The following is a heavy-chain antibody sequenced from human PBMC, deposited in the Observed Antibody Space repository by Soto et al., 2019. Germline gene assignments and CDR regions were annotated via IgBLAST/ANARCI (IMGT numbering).Heavy chain of an antibody. J-gene: IGHJ4*02. Sequence: SETLSLTCTVSGGSVSSGSYYWSWIRQPPGKGLEWIGYIHYSGSTNYSPSLKSRVTISVDTSKNQFSLKLSSVTAADTAVYYCARVVTVVVWGQGTLVTVS. CDR1: GGSVSSGSYY. V-gene: IGHV4-61*01. D-gene: IGHD2-15*01. CDR2: IHYSGST. CDR3: ARVVTVVV.